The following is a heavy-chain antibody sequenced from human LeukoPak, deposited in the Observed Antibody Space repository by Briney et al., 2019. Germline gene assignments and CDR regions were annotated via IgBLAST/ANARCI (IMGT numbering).Heavy chain of an antibody. CDR1: EFTFSSYN. Sequence: GGSLRLSCAASEFTFSSYNMNWVRQAPGKGLEWVSSISSSGYFKNYADSVKGRFTISRDNAKNSLFLQMNSLRADDTAVYYCARDQLGSLPDYWGQGTLVTVSS. D-gene: IGHD3-16*01. V-gene: IGHV3-21*06. J-gene: IGHJ4*02. CDR3: ARDQLGSLPDY. CDR2: ISSSGYFK.